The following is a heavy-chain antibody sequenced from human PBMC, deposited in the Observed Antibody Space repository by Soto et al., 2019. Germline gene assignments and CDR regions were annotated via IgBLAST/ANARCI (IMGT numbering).Heavy chain of an antibody. Sequence: GESLKISCKGSGYSFTSYWISWVRQMPGKGLEWMGRIDPSDSYTNYSPSFQGHVTISADKSISTAYLQWSSLKASDTAMYYCARHVEVYYDSSGQLVFDYWGQGTLVTVSS. CDR2: IDPSDSYT. CDR1: GYSFTSYW. D-gene: IGHD3-22*01. CDR3: ARHVEVYYDSSGQLVFDY. J-gene: IGHJ4*02. V-gene: IGHV5-10-1*01.